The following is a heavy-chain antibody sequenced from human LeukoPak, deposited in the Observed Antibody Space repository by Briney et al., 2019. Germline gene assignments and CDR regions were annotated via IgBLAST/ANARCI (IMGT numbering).Heavy chain of an antibody. D-gene: IGHD3-3*01. J-gene: IGHJ4*02. V-gene: IGHV7-4-1*02. CDR1: GYTFNTYA. Sequence: GASVKVSCKASGYTFNTYAMNWVRQAPGQGLEWMGWINTNTGNPTYAQGFTGRFVFSLDTSVSTAYLQNSSLKAEDTAVYYCARDTVLEWLLFDYWGQGTLVTVSS. CDR3: ARDTVLEWLLFDY. CDR2: INTNTGNP.